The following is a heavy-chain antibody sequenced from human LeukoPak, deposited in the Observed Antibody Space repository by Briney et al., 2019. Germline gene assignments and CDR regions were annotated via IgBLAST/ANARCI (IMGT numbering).Heavy chain of an antibody. V-gene: IGHV4-59*08. CDR2: IYYSGST. CDR1: GGSISSYY. J-gene: IGHJ4*02. Sequence: SETLSLTCTVSGGSISSYYWSWIRQPPEKGLEWIGYIYYSGSTNYNPSLKSRVTMSKDTSKNQFSLKLSSVTAADTAVYYCARHGVGVGLVDYWGQGTLVTVSS. CDR3: ARHGVGVGLVDY. D-gene: IGHD1-26*01.